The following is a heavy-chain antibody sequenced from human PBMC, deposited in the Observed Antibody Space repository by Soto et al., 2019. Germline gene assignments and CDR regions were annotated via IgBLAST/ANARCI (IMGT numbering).Heavy chain of an antibody. J-gene: IGHJ4*02. V-gene: IGHV1-69*01. Sequence: QVQLVQSGAEVKKPGSSVKVSCKASGGTFSSYAISWVRQAPGQGLEWMGGIIPIFGTANYAQKFQGRVTITADESTSTAYMELSSLRSDDTAVYYCARDPDPYCTNGVCHFDYWGQGTLVTVSS. D-gene: IGHD2-8*01. CDR1: GGTFSSYA. CDR3: ARDPDPYCTNGVCHFDY. CDR2: IIPIFGTA.